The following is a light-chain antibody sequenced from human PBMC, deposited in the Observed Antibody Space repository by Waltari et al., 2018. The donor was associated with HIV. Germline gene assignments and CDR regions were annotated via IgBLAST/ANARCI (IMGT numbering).Light chain of an antibody. V-gene: IGLV1-47*01. CDR3: ATWDDSLSLWV. Sequence: QSVLTQPPSASGTPGQRVTISCSGSNSHYGAKYVYWYQQFPGAAPKRLIYRNSQRPSGVPDRFSGSKSGTSASLAISGLRADDEANYYCATWDDSLSLWVFGGGTKLTVL. J-gene: IGLJ3*02. CDR1: NSHYGAKY. CDR2: RNS.